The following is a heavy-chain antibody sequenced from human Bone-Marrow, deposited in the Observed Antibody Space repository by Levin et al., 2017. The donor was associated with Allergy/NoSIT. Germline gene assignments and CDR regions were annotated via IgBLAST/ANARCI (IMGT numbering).Heavy chain of an antibody. CDR1: GFTFSSYS. CDR3: ARGGIDYDYVGGAFDI. J-gene: IGHJ3*02. Sequence: GESLKISCAASGFTFSSYSMNWVRQAPGKGLEWVSSISSSSSYIYYADSVKGRFTISRDNAKNSLYLQMNSLRAEDTAVYYCARGGIDYDYVGGAFDIWGQGTMVTVSS. D-gene: IGHD3-16*01. V-gene: IGHV3-21*01. CDR2: ISSSSSYI.